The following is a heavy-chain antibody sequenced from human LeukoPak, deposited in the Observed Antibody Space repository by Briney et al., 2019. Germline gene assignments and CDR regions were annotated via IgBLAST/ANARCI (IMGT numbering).Heavy chain of an antibody. CDR3: ARGGLRVMVYRLYYMDV. J-gene: IGHJ6*03. V-gene: IGHV1-2*02. CDR2: INPNSGET. Sequence: ASGKVSGKASGYSFTGYCMHWVRQAPGQGLEGRGWINPNSGETKYAQKFQGRVTMPRDTSISTAYMELTRLRSDDTAVYYCARGGLRVMVYRLYYMDVWGKGTTVTVSS. CDR1: GYSFTGYC. D-gene: IGHD2-8*01.